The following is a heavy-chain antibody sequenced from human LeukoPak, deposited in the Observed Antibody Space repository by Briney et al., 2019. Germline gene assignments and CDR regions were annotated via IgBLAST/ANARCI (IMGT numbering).Heavy chain of an antibody. Sequence: SEILSLTCAVSGGSFSDYQWNWIRQSPGRGLEWLGEISHSGTTTYNPSLKSRVTISVDTSKNQFSLRLRSVTAADTAVYYCARGLVWRFLLDSRRDSFDIWGQGTTITVSS. V-gene: IGHV4-34*01. J-gene: IGHJ3*02. CDR2: ISHSGTT. CDR3: ARGLVWRFLLDSRRDSFDI. D-gene: IGHD3-16*01. CDR1: GGSFSDYQ.